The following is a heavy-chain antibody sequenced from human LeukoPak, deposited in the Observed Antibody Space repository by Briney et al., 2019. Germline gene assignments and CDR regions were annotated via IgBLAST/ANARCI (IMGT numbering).Heavy chain of an antibody. D-gene: IGHD3-22*01. Sequence: ASVKVSCKTSGYTFTDYYMHWVRQAPGQGLEWMASIDPDSGGTNYAQKFQGRVTVTRDTSISSAYMELSRLRFDDTAVYYCAREYYGGSGRKYAFDIWGQGTMVTVSS. J-gene: IGHJ3*02. CDR2: IDPDSGGT. CDR1: GYTFTDYY. V-gene: IGHV1-2*02. CDR3: AREYYGGSGRKYAFDI.